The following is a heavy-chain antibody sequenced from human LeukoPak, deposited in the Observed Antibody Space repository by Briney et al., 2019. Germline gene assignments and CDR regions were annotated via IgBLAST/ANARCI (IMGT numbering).Heavy chain of an antibody. CDR1: GGSISSSSYY. J-gene: IGHJ4*02. CDR2: IYYSGST. D-gene: IGHD6-13*01. Sequence: SETLSLTCTVSGGSISSSSYYWGWIRQPPGKGLEWIGSIYYSGSTYYNPSLKSRVTISVDTSKNQFSLKLSSVTAADTAVYYCARDQSMRIAAAGPFDYWGQGTLVTVSS. V-gene: IGHV4-39*07. CDR3: ARDQSMRIAAAGPFDY.